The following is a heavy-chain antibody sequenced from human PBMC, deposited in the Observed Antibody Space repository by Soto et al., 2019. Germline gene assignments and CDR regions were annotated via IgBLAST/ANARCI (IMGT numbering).Heavy chain of an antibody. V-gene: IGHV3-23*01. CDR2: IRGSGGST. CDR1: GFTFSSYA. D-gene: IGHD3-22*01. CDR3: AKEMGGYYDSSGYYGLDY. J-gene: IGHJ4*02. Sequence: GGSLRLSCAASGFTFSSYAMSWVRQAPGKGLEWVSAIRGSGGSTYYADSVKGRFTISRDNSKNTLYLQMNSLRAEDTAVYYCAKEMGGYYDSSGYYGLDYWGRGTLVTVSS.